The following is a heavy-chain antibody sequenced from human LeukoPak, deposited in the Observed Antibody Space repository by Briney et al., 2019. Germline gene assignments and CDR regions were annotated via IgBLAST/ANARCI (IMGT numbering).Heavy chain of an antibody. D-gene: IGHD3-10*01. J-gene: IGHJ5*01. Sequence: SETLSLTYTVSGASLSSGSDYWTWIRQPAGEGLEWIGQIYSSGSTNYSPSLTSRVTISADTSKNQFFLKINSVTAADTAVYYCARASGSVIYYNSCDSWGQGILVAVSS. V-gene: IGHV4-61*09. CDR3: ARASGSVIYYNSCDS. CDR2: IYSSGST. CDR1: GASLSSGSDY.